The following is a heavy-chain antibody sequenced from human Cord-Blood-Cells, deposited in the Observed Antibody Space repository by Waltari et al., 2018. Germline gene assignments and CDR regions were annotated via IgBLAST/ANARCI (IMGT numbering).Heavy chain of an antibody. Sequence: QVQLQESGPGLVKPSETLSLTCAVSGYSISSGYYWGWIRQPPGKGLEWIGSIYHSGSTYYNPPLKMRVTISVDTSKNQFSLKLSSVTAADTAVYYCASELYCSSTNCYDAFDIWGQGTMVTVSS. J-gene: IGHJ3*02. V-gene: IGHV4-38-2*01. CDR1: GYSISSGYY. CDR3: ASELYCSSTNCYDAFDI. D-gene: IGHD2-2*01. CDR2: IYHSGST.